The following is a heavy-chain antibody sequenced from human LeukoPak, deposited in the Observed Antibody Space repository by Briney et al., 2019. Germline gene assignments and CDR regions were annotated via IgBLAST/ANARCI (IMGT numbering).Heavy chain of an antibody. J-gene: IGHJ4*02. CDR2: ISGSGSTT. CDR1: GFTFSDYY. Sequence: KPGGSLGLSCAASGFTFSDYYMSWVRQAPAKGLEWVSHISGSGSTTYYTDSVEGRFTISRDNAKNSLYLQMNSLRAEDTAVYYCARRGPMIAPDYWGQGTLVTVSS. CDR3: ARRGPMIAPDY. V-gene: IGHV3-11*01. D-gene: IGHD3-22*01.